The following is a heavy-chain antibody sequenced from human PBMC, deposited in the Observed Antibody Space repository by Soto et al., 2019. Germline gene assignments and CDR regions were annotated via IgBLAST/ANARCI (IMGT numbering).Heavy chain of an antibody. Sequence: QMQLQASGPGLVKPSETLSLTCNVSGASVSHGYWSWIRQPPGKGLEWVGFMYFGGSFNYNPSLSRCVPISVETSKNPFSRKLTSVTASDTAVYYCARSYYDSTGFAVDPWGQGTLVTVSS. J-gene: IGHJ5*02. CDR3: ARSYYDSTGFAVDP. CDR2: MYFGGSF. D-gene: IGHD3-22*01. CDR1: GASVSHGY. V-gene: IGHV4-59*02.